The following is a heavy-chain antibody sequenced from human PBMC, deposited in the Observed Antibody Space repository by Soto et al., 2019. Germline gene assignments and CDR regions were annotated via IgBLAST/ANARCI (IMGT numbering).Heavy chain of an antibody. CDR3: AMVSNYVTPTPQDV. CDR2: ISPYSGNT. Sequence: QVQLVQSGDEVRKPGSSVKVSCKASGYIFVNYGIAWVRQAPGQGLEWMGWISPYSGNTHYASKVQGRLTMTTDTSTFLADMVLGSLASDHTAVYYCAMVSNYVTPTPQDVWGQGTTITVSS. D-gene: IGHD3-16*01. J-gene: IGHJ6*02. V-gene: IGHV1-18*01. CDR1: GYIFVNYG.